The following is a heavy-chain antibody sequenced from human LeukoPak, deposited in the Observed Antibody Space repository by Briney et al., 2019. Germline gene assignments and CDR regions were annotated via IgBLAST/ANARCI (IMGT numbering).Heavy chain of an antibody. Sequence: PGGSLRLSCAASGFTFSSYSMNWVRQAPGKGLEWVSSISSSSRNKYYADSVKGRFTISRDNANNSLYLQMNSLRAEDTAVYYCARHVVAVGFDYWGQGTLVTVSS. CDR1: GFTFSSYS. CDR3: ARHVVAVGFDY. D-gene: IGHD3-22*01. J-gene: IGHJ4*02. CDR2: ISSSSRNK. V-gene: IGHV3-21*01.